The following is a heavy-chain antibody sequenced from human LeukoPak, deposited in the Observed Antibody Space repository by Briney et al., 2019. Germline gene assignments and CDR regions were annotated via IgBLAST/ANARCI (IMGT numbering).Heavy chain of an antibody. V-gene: IGHV3-20*04. CDR2: INLNGGST. CDR3: TTYLHSQTHLEPADAFDI. CDR1: GFTFSSYW. Sequence: GGSLRLSCAASGFTFSSYWMHWVRQAPGKGLVWVSGINLNGGSTGYADSVKGRFTISRDNAKNSLYLQMNSLKTEDTAVYYCTTYLHSQTHLEPADAFDIWGQGTMVTVSS. J-gene: IGHJ3*02. D-gene: IGHD1-1*01.